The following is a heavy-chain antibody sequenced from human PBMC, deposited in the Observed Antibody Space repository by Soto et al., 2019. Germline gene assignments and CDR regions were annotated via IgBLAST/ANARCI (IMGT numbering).Heavy chain of an antibody. CDR1: GFTFSDYY. D-gene: IGHD5-18*01. CDR2: ISSSGSTI. CDR3: ARAWIQLWDTDYYYYGMDV. J-gene: IGHJ6*02. V-gene: IGHV3-11*01. Sequence: PGGSLRLSCAASGFTFSDYYISWIRQAPGKGLEWVSYISSSGSTIYYADSVKGRFTISRDNAKNSLYLQMNSLRAEDTAVYYCARAWIQLWDTDYYYYGMDVWGQGTTVTAP.